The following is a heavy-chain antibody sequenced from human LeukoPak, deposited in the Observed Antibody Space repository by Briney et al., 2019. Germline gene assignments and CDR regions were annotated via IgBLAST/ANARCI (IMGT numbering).Heavy chain of an antibody. J-gene: IGHJ6*03. D-gene: IGHD2-2*01. V-gene: IGHV3-21*01. CDR1: GFTFSSYS. CDR3: ARRNPSCYGRQCYYYMDV. Sequence: GGSLRLSCAASGFTFSSYSINWVRQAPGKGLEWVSSISSSSSYIYYADSVKGRFTISRDNAKNSLYLQMMSLRAEDTAVYYCARRNPSCYGRQCYYYMDVWGRGTPVTVSS. CDR2: ISSSSSYI.